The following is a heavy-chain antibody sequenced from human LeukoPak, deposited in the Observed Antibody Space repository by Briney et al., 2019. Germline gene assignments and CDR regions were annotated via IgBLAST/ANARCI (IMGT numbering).Heavy chain of an antibody. CDR3: ARTQWGVVPAAIPLDAFDI. CDR2: ISGSGGST. V-gene: IGHV3-23*01. D-gene: IGHD2-2*01. Sequence: GGSLRLSCAASGFTFSSYAMSWVRQAPGKGLEWVSGISGSGGSTYYADSVKGRFTISRDNSKNTLYLQMNSLRAEDTAVYYCARTQWGVVPAAIPLDAFDIWGQGTMVTVSS. J-gene: IGHJ3*02. CDR1: GFTFSSYA.